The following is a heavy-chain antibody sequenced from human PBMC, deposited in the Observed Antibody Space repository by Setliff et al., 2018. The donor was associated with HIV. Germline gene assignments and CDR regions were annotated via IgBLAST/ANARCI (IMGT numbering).Heavy chain of an antibody. CDR2: INHSGST. Sequence: SETLSLTCAVSGGSIMTGDWWSWIRQPPGQGLEWIGEINHSGSTNYNPSLKSRVSISVAASKNQFSLKLTSVTAADTAVYYCATGITMAPDYWGQGSLVTVSS. CDR3: ATGITMAPDY. D-gene: IGHD6-19*01. V-gene: IGHV4-4*02. J-gene: IGHJ4*02. CDR1: GGSIMTGDW.